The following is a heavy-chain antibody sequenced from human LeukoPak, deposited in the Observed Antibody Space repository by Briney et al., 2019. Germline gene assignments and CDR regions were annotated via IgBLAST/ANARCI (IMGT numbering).Heavy chain of an antibody. Sequence: PSETLSLTCTVSGGSISSSSYYWGWIRQPPGKGLEWIGSIYYSGSTYYNPSLKSRVTISVDTSKNQFSLKLSSVTAADTAVYYCASLRWLQFFFDYWGQGTLVPVSS. D-gene: IGHD5-24*01. J-gene: IGHJ4*02. CDR2: IYYSGST. V-gene: IGHV4-39*01. CDR3: ASLRWLQFFFDY. CDR1: GGSISSSSYY.